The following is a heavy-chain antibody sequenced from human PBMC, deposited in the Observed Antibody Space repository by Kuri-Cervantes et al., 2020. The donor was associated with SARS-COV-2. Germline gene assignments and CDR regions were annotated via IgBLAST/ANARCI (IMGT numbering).Heavy chain of an antibody. Sequence: GESLKISCKGSGYSFTNYWITWVRQMPGKGLEWMGRIDPSDSYTNYSPSFQGHVTISADKSISTAYLQWSSLKASDTAMYYCARHRATTVVSDFDYWGQGTLVTVSS. D-gene: IGHD4-23*01. J-gene: IGHJ4*02. V-gene: IGHV5-10-1*01. CDR2: IDPSDSYT. CDR3: ARHRATTVVSDFDY. CDR1: GYSFTNYW.